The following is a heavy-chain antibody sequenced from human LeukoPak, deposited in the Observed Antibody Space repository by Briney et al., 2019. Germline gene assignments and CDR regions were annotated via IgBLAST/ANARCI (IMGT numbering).Heavy chain of an antibody. V-gene: IGHV3-23*01. J-gene: IGHJ4*02. CDR3: AKWVYDSSGHDY. CDR1: GFTFSRYA. CDR2: ISGSGGST. D-gene: IGHD3-22*01. Sequence: GGSLRLSCAASGFTFSRYAMSWVRQAPGKGLEWVSAISGSGGSTYYADSVKGRFTISRDNSKNTLYLQMNSLRAEDTAVYYCAKWVYDSSGHDYWGQGTLVTVSS.